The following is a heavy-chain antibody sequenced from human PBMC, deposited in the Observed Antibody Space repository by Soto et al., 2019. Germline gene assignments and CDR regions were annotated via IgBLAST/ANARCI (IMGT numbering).Heavy chain of an antibody. CDR3: TRGPRASSGGTGAY. J-gene: IGHJ4*02. V-gene: IGHV3-74*01. Sequence: QLVEAGGGLVQPGGSLRLSCTVSGFSFDSYWMHWVRQAPGKVPVWVSRIDYDGTTTNYADFVKGRFTISRDNAKNTLYLQMNSLRSEDTAVYYCTRGPRASSGGTGAYWGQGTLVTVSS. CDR1: GFSFDSYW. CDR2: IDYDGTTT. D-gene: IGHD2-2*01.